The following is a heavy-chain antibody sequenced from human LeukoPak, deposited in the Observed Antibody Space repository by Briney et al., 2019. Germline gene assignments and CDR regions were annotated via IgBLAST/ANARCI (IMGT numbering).Heavy chain of an antibody. CDR3: ARDRSSGYYNWFDP. D-gene: IGHD3-22*01. CDR1: GGSISSYY. Sequence: SETLSLTCTVPGGSISSYYWSWIRQPAGKGLEWIGRIYTSGSTNYNPSLKSRVTMSVDTSKNQFSLKLSSVTAADTAVYYCARDRSSGYYNWFDPWGQGTLVTVSS. J-gene: IGHJ5*02. V-gene: IGHV4-4*07. CDR2: IYTSGST.